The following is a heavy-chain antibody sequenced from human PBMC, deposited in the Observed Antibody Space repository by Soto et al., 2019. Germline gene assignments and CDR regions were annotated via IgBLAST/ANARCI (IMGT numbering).Heavy chain of an antibody. Sequence: QFQLVQSGAEVKKPGASVKVSCKASGDTFTSYGITWVRQAPGQGLEWMGWITAYNGNTNYAQKLQGRVTMTTDTSTSKAYMELRSRRSDDTAVYYGARPVGNGNGFFGYWGQGTVGNVSS. CDR3: ARPVGNGNGFFGY. J-gene: IGHJ4*02. CDR1: GDTFTSYG. CDR2: ITAYNGNT. V-gene: IGHV1-18*01. D-gene: IGHD7-27*01.